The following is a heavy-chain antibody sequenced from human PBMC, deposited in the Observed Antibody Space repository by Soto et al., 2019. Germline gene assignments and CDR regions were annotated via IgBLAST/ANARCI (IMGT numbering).Heavy chain of an antibody. CDR3: ARGRIYCSSTSCSQYYYYYYGMDV. Sequence: QVQLQESGPGLVKPSQTLSLTCTVSGGSISSGDYYWSWIRQPPGKDLEWIGYIYYSGSTYYNPSLKSRVTISVDTSKNQFSLKLSSVTAADTAVYYCARGRIYCSSTSCSQYYYYYYGMDVWGQGTTVTVSS. V-gene: IGHV4-30-4*01. J-gene: IGHJ6*02. D-gene: IGHD2-2*01. CDR1: GGSISSGDYY. CDR2: IYYSGST.